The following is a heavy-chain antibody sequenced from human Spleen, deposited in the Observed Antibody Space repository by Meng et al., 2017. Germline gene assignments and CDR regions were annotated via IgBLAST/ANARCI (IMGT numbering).Heavy chain of an antibody. CDR3: AGGPTTMAHDFDY. J-gene: IGHJ4*02. D-gene: IGHD4-11*01. CDR1: GGSFSDYY. V-gene: IGHV4-34*01. Sequence: HVQLQQWGAGLLKPSETLSLTCVVSGGSFSDYYWSWIRQPPGKGLEWIGEINHSGSTNYNPSLESRATISVDTSQNNLSLKLSSVTAADSAVYYCAGGPTTMAHDFDYWGQGTLVTVAS. CDR2: INHSGST.